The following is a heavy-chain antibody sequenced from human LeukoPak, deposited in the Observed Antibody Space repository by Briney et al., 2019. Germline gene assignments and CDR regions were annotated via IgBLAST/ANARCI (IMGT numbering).Heavy chain of an antibody. J-gene: IGHJ6*03. V-gene: IGHV3-20*04. CDR2: INWNGGST. D-gene: IGHD1-26*01. Sequence: GGSLRLSCAASGFTFDDYGMSWVRQAPGKGLEWVSGINWNGGSTGYADSVKGRFTISRDNAKNSLYLQMNSLRAEDTALYYCARLGVGWERRYYYYYMDVWGKGTTVTVSS. CDR3: ARLGVGWERRYYYYYMDV. CDR1: GFTFDDYG.